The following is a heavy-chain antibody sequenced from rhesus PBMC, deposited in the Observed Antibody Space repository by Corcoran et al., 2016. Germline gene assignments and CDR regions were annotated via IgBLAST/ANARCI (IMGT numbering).Heavy chain of an antibody. CDR1: GGSISGYYL. D-gene: IGHD2-15*01. V-gene: IGHV4S7*01. CDR2: IYGGRGST. CDR3: ARETGVLTALFDY. J-gene: IGHJ4*01. Sequence: QVQLQESGPGVVKPSETLSLTCAVSGGSISGYYLWSWIRQPPGKGLEWIGYIYGGRGSTSYNPSLKSRVIISIDPSKNQVSLKLSSVTAADTAVYYCARETGVLTALFDYWGQGVLVTVSS.